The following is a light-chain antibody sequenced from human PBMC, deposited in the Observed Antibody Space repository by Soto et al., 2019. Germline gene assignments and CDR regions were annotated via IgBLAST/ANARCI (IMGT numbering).Light chain of an antibody. CDR3: MQGTHWPPT. Sequence: DVAMTQSPLSLPVTLGQPASISCSSSQALVYTDGDTYLNWFHQRPSQSTRRLVYKVSNRDFGVPDRVSGGWLGNDLTLKIDRVEAEDVGVYYCMQGTHWPPTVGGGTPVEIK. V-gene: IGKV2-30*01. CDR2: KVS. CDR1: QALVYTDGDTY. J-gene: IGKJ4*01.